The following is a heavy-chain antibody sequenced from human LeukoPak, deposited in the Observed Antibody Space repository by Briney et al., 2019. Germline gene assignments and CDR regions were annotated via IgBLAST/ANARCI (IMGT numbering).Heavy chain of an antibody. CDR1: GFTFSSYW. D-gene: IGHD2-15*01. CDR2: IKQDGSEK. CDR3: ARARRYLGYCSGGSCYGYFDY. Sequence: GGSLRLSCAASGFTFSSYWMSWVRQAPGKGREWVANIKQDGSEKYYVDSVKGRFTISRDNAKNSLYLQMNSLRAEDTAVYYCARARRYLGYCSGGSCYGYFDYWGQGTLVTVSS. J-gene: IGHJ4*02. V-gene: IGHV3-7*01.